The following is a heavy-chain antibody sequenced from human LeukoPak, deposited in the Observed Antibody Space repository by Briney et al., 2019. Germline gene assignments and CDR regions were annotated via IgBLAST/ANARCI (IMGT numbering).Heavy chain of an antibody. D-gene: IGHD2-15*01. CDR1: GVSISPYF. CDR2: IYYSGST. CDR3: ARDGGYCSGDSCYSY. V-gene: IGHV4-59*01. J-gene: IGHJ4*02. Sequence: SETLSLTCAVSGVSISPYFWSWIRQPPGKGLEWIGSIYYSGSTNYNPSLKSRVTISVDTSRNQFSLKLSSVTAADTAVYYCARDGGYCSGDSCYSYWGQGTLVTVSS.